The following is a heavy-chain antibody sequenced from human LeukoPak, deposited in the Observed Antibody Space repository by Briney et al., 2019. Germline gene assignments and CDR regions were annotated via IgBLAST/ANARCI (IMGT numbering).Heavy chain of an antibody. D-gene: IGHD6-13*01. J-gene: IGHJ4*02. CDR1: GFTFSSYA. CDR3: VKATRYSSSFYFDS. CDR2: ISSNGGST. Sequence: GGSLRLSCSASGFTFSSYAMHWVRQAPGKGLEYVSAISSNGGSTYYADSVKGRFTISRDNSKNTLYLQLSSLRAEDTAVYYCVKATRYSSSFYFDSWGQGTLVTVSS. V-gene: IGHV3-64D*09.